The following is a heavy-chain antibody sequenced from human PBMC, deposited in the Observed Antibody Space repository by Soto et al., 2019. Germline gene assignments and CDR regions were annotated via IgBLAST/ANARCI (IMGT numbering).Heavy chain of an antibody. V-gene: IGHV3-11*01. Sequence: QVQLVESGGGLVKPGGSLRLSCTASGFTFSDYYMGWIRQAPGEGLEYMSYISISGTSVYYADSVKGRFTISRDNTRNSLYLQMNSLSAEDTAMYYCARVLYCSGTNWFDPWGQGALVTVSS. CDR3: ARVLYCSGTNWFDP. CDR2: ISISGTSV. CDR1: GFTFSDYY. J-gene: IGHJ5*02. D-gene: IGHD3-10*01.